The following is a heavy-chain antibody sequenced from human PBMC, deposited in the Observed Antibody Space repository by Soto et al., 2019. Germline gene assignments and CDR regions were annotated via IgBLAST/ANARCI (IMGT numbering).Heavy chain of an antibody. CDR2: ISGSGGNT. Sequence: EVQLLESGGGLVQPGGSLRLSCAASGFPFSSYAMSWVRQAPGKGLEWVSAISGSGGNTYYADSVKGRFTISRDNSKNTLYLHMNSLRAEDTAVYYCSKVGTYYYYRMDVWGQGTTVTVSS. V-gene: IGHV3-23*01. J-gene: IGHJ6*02. CDR3: SKVGTYYYYRMDV. CDR1: GFPFSSYA.